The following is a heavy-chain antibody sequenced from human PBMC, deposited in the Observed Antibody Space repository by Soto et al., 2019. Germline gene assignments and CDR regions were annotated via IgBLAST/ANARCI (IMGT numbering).Heavy chain of an antibody. CDR2: VSGSGDST. Sequence: EVQLLESGGGLAQPGGSLRLSCAASAFTFSSYAMSWVRQAPGKGLEWVSAVSGSGDSTYYADSVKGRFTISRDNSKNTLYLQMNSLRAEDTAVYYCAKGRAGDCPCCTQDYWGQGTLVTVSS. CDR3: AKGRAGDCPCCTQDY. D-gene: IGHD2-21*02. J-gene: IGHJ4*02. CDR1: AFTFSSYA. V-gene: IGHV3-23*01.